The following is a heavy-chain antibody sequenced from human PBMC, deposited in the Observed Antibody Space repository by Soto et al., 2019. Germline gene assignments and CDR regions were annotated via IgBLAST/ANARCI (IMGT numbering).Heavy chain of an antibody. D-gene: IGHD3-16*02. CDR3: ATSYDYIWGSYRPSPY. CDR2: ISSSSSYI. Sequence: GGSLRLSCAASGFTFSSYSMNWVRQAPGKGLEWVSSISSSSSYIYYADSVKGRFTISRDNAKNSLYLQMNSLRAEDTAVYYCATSYDYIWGSYRPSPYWGQGTLVTVSS. CDR1: GFTFSSYS. V-gene: IGHV3-21*01. J-gene: IGHJ4*02.